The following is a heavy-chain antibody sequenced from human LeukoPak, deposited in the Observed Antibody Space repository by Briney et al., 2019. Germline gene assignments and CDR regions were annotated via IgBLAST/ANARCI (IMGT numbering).Heavy chain of an antibody. Sequence: GGSLRLSCAASGFTFSSYSMNWVRQAPGKGLEWVSSVSSSSSYIYYADSVKGRFTISRDNAKNSLYLQMNSLIAEDTAVYYCARDPGDDYVWGSYRYTDYFDYWGQGTLVTVSS. V-gene: IGHV3-21*01. D-gene: IGHD3-16*02. CDR1: GFTFSSYS. J-gene: IGHJ4*02. CDR3: ARDPGDDYVWGSYRYTDYFDY. CDR2: VSSSSSYI.